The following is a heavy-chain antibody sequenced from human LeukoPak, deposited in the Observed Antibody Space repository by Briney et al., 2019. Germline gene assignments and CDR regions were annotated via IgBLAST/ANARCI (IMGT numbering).Heavy chain of an antibody. V-gene: IGHV1-46*01. CDR2: INPSGGST. D-gene: IGHD5-18*01. Sequence: ASVKVSCKASGYVFTSYYMHWVRQAPGQGLEWMGIINPSGGSTSYAQKFQGRVTMTRDTSTSTVYMELSSLRSEDTAVYYCASEVGTAMVTEDYWGQGTLVTVSS. CDR1: GYVFTSYY. J-gene: IGHJ4*02. CDR3: ASEVGTAMVTEDY.